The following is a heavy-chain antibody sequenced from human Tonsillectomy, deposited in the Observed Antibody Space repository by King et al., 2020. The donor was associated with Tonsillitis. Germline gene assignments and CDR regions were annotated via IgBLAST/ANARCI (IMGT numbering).Heavy chain of an antibody. D-gene: IGHD7-27*01. Sequence: VQLVESGGGVVQPGGSLRLSCAASGFTFNTYGFHWFRQAPGKGLEWVAFIRDDGRDIYYTDSVKGRFTISRDNSKNTVYLQMTSLRAEDTAIYYCAKDRHIPWGRFFDYWGQGTLVTVSS. CDR1: GFTFNTYG. CDR2: IRDDGRDI. CDR3: AKDRHIPWGRFFDY. V-gene: IGHV3-30*02. J-gene: IGHJ4*02.